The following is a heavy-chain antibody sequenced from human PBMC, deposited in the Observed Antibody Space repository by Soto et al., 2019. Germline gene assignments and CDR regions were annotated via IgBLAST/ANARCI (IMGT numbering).Heavy chain of an antibody. D-gene: IGHD6-13*01. CDR2: IKQDGSEK. J-gene: IGHJ4*02. Sequence: GGSLRLSCAASGFTFSSYWMSWVRQAPGKGLEWVANIKQDGSEKNYVDSVKGRFTISRDNAKNSVYLQTNSLRAEDTAVYYCAKDPKAGPPYYFDYWGQGSLVTVSS. CDR3: AKDPKAGPPYYFDY. CDR1: GFTFSSYW. V-gene: IGHV3-7*03.